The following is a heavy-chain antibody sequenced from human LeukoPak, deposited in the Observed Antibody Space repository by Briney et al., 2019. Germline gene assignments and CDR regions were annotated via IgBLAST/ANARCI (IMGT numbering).Heavy chain of an antibody. CDR2: IFYSGST. J-gene: IGHJ3*02. V-gene: IGHV4-39*01. CDR3: ARHLDSGTSMDAFDT. CDR1: GASIYWTAHY. D-gene: IGHD1-26*01. Sequence: SETLSLTCSVSGASIYWTAHYWGWVRQTPGQGLEWIGTIFYSGSTYYSPSLKSRVIISVDTSKNESSLQLTSVTAADRAVYYCARHLDSGTSMDAFDTWGQGTLVTVST.